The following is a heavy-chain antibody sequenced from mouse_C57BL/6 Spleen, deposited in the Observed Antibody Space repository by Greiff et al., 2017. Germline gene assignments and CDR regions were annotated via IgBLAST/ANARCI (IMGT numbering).Heavy chain of an antibody. V-gene: IGHV5-16*01. CDR1: GFTFSDYY. CDR3: ARVLRVYFDY. Sequence: EVKLVESEGGLVQPGSSMKLSCTASGFTFSDYYMAWVRQVPEKGLEWVANINYDGSSTYYLDSLKSRFIISRDNAKNILYLQMSSLKSEDTATYYCARVLRVYFDYWGQGTTLTVSS. J-gene: IGHJ2*01. CDR2: INYDGSST.